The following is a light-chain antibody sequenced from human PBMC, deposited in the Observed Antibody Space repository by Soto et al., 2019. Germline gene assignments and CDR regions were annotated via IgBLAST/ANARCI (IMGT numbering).Light chain of an antibody. V-gene: IGKV3-20*01. Sequence: EIELTQSPGTLSLSPGERATLSCRASQSVSRSQLAWYQQKTGQAPRLLIYGVSSRATGIPDRFSGSGSGTDVTLTISTLETADFPVYYCQQYSISYTFGQGTKLEIK. CDR2: GVS. CDR3: QQYSISYT. J-gene: IGKJ2*01. CDR1: QSVSRSQ.